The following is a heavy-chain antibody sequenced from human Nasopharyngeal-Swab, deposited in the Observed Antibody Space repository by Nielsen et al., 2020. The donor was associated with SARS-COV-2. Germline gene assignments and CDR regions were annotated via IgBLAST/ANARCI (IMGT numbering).Heavy chain of an antibody. D-gene: IGHD3-22*01. Sequence: SVKVSCKASGYTFSRYGISWVRQAPGQGLEWMGWISVDNGKTDYAQKLQGRVTMTTDTSTSTAYMELRSLRSDDTAVYYCARDTIVVVADYWGQGTLVTVSS. J-gene: IGHJ4*02. CDR1: GYTFSRYG. CDR3: ARDTIVVVADY. CDR2: ISVDNGKT. V-gene: IGHV1-18*01.